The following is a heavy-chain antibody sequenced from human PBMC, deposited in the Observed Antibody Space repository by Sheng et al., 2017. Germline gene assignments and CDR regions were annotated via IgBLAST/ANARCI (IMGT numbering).Heavy chain of an antibody. V-gene: IGHV3-15*01. J-gene: IGHJ3*02. CDR1: GFTFSNAW. Sequence: EVQLVESGGGLVKPGGSLRLSCAASGFTFSNAWMSWVRQAPGKGLEWVGRIKSKTDGGTTDYAAPVKGRFTISRDDSKNTLYLQMNSLKTEDTAVYYCTTDLTTVTDDAFDIWGQGTMVTVSS. CDR3: TTDLTTVTDDAFDI. CDR2: IKSKTDGGTT. D-gene: IGHD4-17*01.